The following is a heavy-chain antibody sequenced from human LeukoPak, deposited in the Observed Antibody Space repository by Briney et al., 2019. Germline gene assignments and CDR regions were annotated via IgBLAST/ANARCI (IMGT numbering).Heavy chain of an antibody. D-gene: IGHD3-3*01. Sequence: PGGSLRLSCAASGLTFSGSAMHWVRQASGKGLEWVGRIRSKANSYATAYAASVKGRFTISRDDSKNTAYLQMNSLKTEDTAVYYCTRHADTYDPHAFDIWGQGTMVTVSS. CDR3: TRHADTYDPHAFDI. J-gene: IGHJ3*02. CDR2: IRSKANSYAT. CDR1: GLTFSGSA. V-gene: IGHV3-73*01.